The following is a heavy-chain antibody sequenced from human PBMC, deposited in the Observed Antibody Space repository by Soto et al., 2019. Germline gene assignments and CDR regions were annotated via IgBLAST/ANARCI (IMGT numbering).Heavy chain of an antibody. V-gene: IGHV4-59*01. J-gene: IGHJ6*02. CDR1: GGSISSYY. CDR2: IYYSGST. CDR3: ARGETGIQLWSQGYGMDV. Sequence: PSETLSLTCTVSGGSISSYYWSWIRQPPGKGLEWIGYIYYSGSTNYNPSLKSRVTISVDTSKNQCSLKLSSVTAADTAVYYCARGETGIQLWSQGYGMDVWGQGTTVTVSS. D-gene: IGHD5-18*01.